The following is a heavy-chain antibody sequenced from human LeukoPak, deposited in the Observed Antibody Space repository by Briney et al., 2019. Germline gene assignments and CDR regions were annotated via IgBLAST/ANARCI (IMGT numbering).Heavy chain of an antibody. CDR2: ISGSGGST. D-gene: IGHD3-22*01. CDR3: AKAHDSSGYYLIFDY. CDR1: GFTSSSYA. J-gene: IGHJ4*02. V-gene: IGHV3-23*01. Sequence: PGGSLRLSCAASGFTSSSYAMSWVRQAPGKGLEWVSAISGSGGSTYYADSVKGRFTISRDNSKNTLYLQMNSLRAEDTAVYYCAKAHDSSGYYLIFDYWGQGTLVTVSS.